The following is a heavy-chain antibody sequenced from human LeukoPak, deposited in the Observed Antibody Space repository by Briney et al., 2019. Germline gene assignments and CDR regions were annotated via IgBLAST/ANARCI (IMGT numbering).Heavy chain of an antibody. CDR2: INHSGST. CDR3: ARLPYCGGGSCYFDY. J-gene: IGHJ4*02. CDR1: GGSFSGYY. V-gene: IGHV4-34*01. Sequence: SETLSLTCAVYGGSFSGYYWSWIRQPPGKGLEWIGEINHSGSTNYNPSLKSRVTMSVDTSKHQFSLKLSSVTAADTAVYYCARLPYCGGGSCYFDYWGQGTLVTVSS. D-gene: IGHD2-15*01.